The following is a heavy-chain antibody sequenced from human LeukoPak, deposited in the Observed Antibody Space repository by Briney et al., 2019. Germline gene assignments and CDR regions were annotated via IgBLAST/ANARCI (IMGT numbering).Heavy chain of an antibody. J-gene: IGHJ4*02. CDR1: SGSISGVYF. D-gene: IGHD3-22*01. CDR3: ARNRREPHSSGYYYSSAVDY. Sequence: PSETLSLTCTVSSGSISGVYFWGWIRQPPGKGLEWIGSISNARTTYYNPSLKSRVTISVDTSKNQFSLKLSSVTAADTAVYYCARNRREPHSSGYYYSSAVDYWGQGTLVTVFS. V-gene: IGHV4-38-2*02. CDR2: ISNARTT.